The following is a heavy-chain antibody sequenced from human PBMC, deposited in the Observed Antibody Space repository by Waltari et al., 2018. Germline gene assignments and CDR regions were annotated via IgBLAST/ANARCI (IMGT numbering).Heavy chain of an antibody. V-gene: IGHV3-30*02. D-gene: IGHD6-13*01. Sequence: QVQLVESGGGVVQPGGSLRLSCAASGFTFSSYGMHWVRQAPGKGLEWVAFIRYDGSNKYYADSVKGQFTISRDNSKNTLYLQMNSLRAEDTAVYYCAKDRRQQLGPDAFDIWGQGTMVTVSS. CDR3: AKDRRQQLGPDAFDI. CDR2: IRYDGSNK. CDR1: GFTFSSYG. J-gene: IGHJ3*02.